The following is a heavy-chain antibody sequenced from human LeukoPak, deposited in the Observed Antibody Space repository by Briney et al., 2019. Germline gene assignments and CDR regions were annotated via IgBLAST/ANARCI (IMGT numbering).Heavy chain of an antibody. CDR2: IKPNSGGT. V-gene: IGHV1-2*02. CDR1: GYTFTGYY. J-gene: IGHJ6*04. D-gene: IGHD2-15*01. Sequence: ASVKVSCKASGYTFTGYYMHWVRQAPGQGLEWMGWIKPNSGGTNYAQKFQGRVTMTRDTSISTAYMELSSLRSEDTAVYYCASATLRCSGGSCYEMDVWGKGTTVTVSS. CDR3: ASATLRCSGGSCYEMDV.